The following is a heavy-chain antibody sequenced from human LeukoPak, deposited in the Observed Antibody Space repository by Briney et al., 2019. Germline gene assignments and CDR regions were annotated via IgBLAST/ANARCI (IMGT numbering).Heavy chain of an antibody. Sequence: PSETLSLTCAVYGGSFSGYYWSWIRQPPGKGLGWIGEINHSGSTNYNPSLKSRVTISVDTSKNQFSLKLSSVTAADTAVYYCASHHVDTAMVATFDYWGQGTLVTVSS. CDR2: INHSGST. J-gene: IGHJ4*02. CDR1: GGSFSGYY. CDR3: ASHHVDTAMVATFDY. V-gene: IGHV4-34*01. D-gene: IGHD5-18*01.